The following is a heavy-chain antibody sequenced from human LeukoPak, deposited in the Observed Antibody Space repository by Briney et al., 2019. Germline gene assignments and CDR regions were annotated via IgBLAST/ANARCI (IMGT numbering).Heavy chain of an antibody. CDR2: IYPRDGST. Sequence: ASVKVSCKASGYIFTSNYIHWVRQAPGQGLEWMGMIYPRDGSTSYAQRFQDRVTVTRDTSTSTVYMELSSLRSEDTAVYYCAPGGDEGDYFDYWGQGTLVTVSS. D-gene: IGHD3-16*01. V-gene: IGHV1-46*01. CDR3: APGGDEGDYFDY. CDR1: GYIFTSNY. J-gene: IGHJ4*02.